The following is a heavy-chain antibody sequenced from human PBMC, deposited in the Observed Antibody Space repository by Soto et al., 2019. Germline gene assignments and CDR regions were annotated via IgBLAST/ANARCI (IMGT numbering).Heavy chain of an antibody. CDR3: ARDAPDYSLWSVYFPSRTGRDV. CDR2: IWYDGSNK. J-gene: IGHJ6*02. V-gene: IGHV3-33*01. CDR1: GFTFSSFG. Sequence: QVQVVETGGGVVQPGMSLRLSCAASGFTFSSFGMHWVRQAPGKGLEWVSLIWYDGSNKSYGDSVKGRLTISRDNSRNTVYLQINSLRAGDTAVYYCARDAPDYSLWSVYFPSRTGRDVCGQGNTVTVSS. D-gene: IGHD3-3*01.